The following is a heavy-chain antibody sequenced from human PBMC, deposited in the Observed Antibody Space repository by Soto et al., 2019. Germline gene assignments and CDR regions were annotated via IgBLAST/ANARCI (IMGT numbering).Heavy chain of an antibody. CDR2: ISFDGGNT. CDR3: AKPWGSSGYGFDN. D-gene: IGHD3-22*01. Sequence: QVQLVESGGGVVQPGRSLRLSCAASGFTVSSFAMHWVRQVPGKGLEWVAVISFDGGNTYYGDSVKGRFTISRDHSKNTLYLQMNGLRREDTAVYYCAKPWGSSGYGFDNWGQGTLVTVSS. CDR1: GFTVSSFA. J-gene: IGHJ4*02. V-gene: IGHV3-30*18.